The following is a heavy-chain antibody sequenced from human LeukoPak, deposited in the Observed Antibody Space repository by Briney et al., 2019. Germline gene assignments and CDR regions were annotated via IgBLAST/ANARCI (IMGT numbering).Heavy chain of an antibody. Sequence: GASVKVSCKASGYTFTSYDINWVRQATGQGLEWMGWMNPNSGNTGYAQKFQGRVTMTRNTSISTAYMELSSLRSEDTAVYYCARASTLLWCGEALPYYYYMDVWGKGTTVTVSS. V-gene: IGHV1-8*01. J-gene: IGHJ6*03. D-gene: IGHD3-10*01. CDR3: ARASTLLWCGEALPYYYYMDV. CDR1: GYTFTSYD. CDR2: MNPNSGNT.